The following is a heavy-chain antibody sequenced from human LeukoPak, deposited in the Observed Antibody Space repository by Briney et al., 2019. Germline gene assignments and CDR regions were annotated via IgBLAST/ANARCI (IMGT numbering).Heavy chain of an antibody. CDR1: TDSPYTFY. CDR2: VASSGTT. Sequence: PQTRSLTSTLATDSPYTFYCAWIRQTPGNEQEWIGFVASSGTTNYNPSLKSRVSISIGTSNNQFSLALTSVTPAGTAVYYCARVVRGVVTSNWFDPWGQGTLVSVSS. D-gene: IGHD2-21*02. CDR3: ARVVRGVVTSNWFDP. J-gene: IGHJ5*02. V-gene: IGHV4-59*01.